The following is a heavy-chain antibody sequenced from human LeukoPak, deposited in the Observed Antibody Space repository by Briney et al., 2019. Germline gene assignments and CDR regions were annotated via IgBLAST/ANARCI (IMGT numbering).Heavy chain of an antibody. CDR3: ARHQGSTVFNY. CDR1: GDSIDPYS. Sequence: PSETLSLTCTISGDSIDPYSWSWIRQPPGKGLEWIGYISHIGTIKYNTSLMSRVSTGLDKPNNVFSLSLRSVTATDTALYFCARHQGSTVFNYWGRGVPVIVSS. CDR2: ISHIGTI. J-gene: IGHJ1*01. V-gene: IGHV4-59*08. D-gene: IGHD5/OR15-5a*01.